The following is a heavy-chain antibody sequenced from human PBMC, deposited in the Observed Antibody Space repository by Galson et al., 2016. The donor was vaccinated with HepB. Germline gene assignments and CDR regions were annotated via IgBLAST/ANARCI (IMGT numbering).Heavy chain of an antibody. J-gene: IGHJ3*01. D-gene: IGHD2-15*01. CDR2: ISSSDTTI. Sequence: SLRLSCAASGFTFRDNYMSWIRQAPGKGLEWLSYISSSDTTIYYADSVKGRVTISRDNAKNSLYLQMNSLRADATALYYCARRWDAFDLWGQGTMVTVSS. V-gene: IGHV3-11*01. CDR3: ARRWDAFDL. CDR1: GFTFRDNY.